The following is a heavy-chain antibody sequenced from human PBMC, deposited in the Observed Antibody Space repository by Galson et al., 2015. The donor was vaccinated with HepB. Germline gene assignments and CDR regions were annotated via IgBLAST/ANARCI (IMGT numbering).Heavy chain of an antibody. CDR3: ARVKIFDFDY. Sequence: SLRLSCAASGFTFSGYWMSWVRQAPGKGLEWVANIKQDGSEKYYVDSVKGRFTISRDNAKNSLYLQMNSLRAEDTAVYYCARVKIFDFDYWGQGTLVTVSS. V-gene: IGHV3-7*03. D-gene: IGHD3-3*01. CDR1: GFTFSGYW. CDR2: IKQDGSEK. J-gene: IGHJ4*02.